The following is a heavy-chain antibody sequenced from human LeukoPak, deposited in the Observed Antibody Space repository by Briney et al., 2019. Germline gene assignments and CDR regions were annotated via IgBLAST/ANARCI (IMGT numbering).Heavy chain of an antibody. J-gene: IGHJ4*02. D-gene: IGHD2-2*01. V-gene: IGHV1-2*02. CDR3: ARVGYFIITTCYSFDS. CDR2: MNPKSGGT. CDR1: GYTFTDYY. Sequence: GASVKVSCKASGYTFTDYYMHWVRQAPGQGLEWMGWMNPKSGGTNYAQKFQGRVTMTRDTSISTAYMELSRLRSDDTAVYYCARVGYFIITTCYSFDSGAQGPLSPVSP.